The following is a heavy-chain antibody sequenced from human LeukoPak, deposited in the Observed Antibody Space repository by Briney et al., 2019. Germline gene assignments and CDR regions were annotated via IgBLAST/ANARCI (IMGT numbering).Heavy chain of an antibody. Sequence: GGSLRLSCADSGLTISNYWMTWVRQAPGKGLERVANIKHDGSERYYVDSVKGRFTISRDNAENSLSLQMNNLRADDTAVYYCARDQTPFVWGQGILVTVSS. CDR1: GLTISNYW. J-gene: IGHJ4*02. V-gene: IGHV3-7*01. CDR2: IKHDGSER. CDR3: ARDQTPFV.